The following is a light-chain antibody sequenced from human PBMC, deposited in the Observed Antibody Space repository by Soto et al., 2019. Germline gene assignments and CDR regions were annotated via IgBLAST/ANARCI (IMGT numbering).Light chain of an antibody. Sequence: QSVLTQPAPVPGSPGQSLTISCTGTSIDVGSYNLVSWYQQHPGKAPKLMIYEVSKRPSGVSNRFSGSKSGNTASLTISGLQADDEADYYCCSYAGTPRVFGTGTNVTVL. CDR2: EVS. CDR3: CSYAGTPRV. CDR1: SIDVGSYNL. J-gene: IGLJ1*01. V-gene: IGLV2-23*02.